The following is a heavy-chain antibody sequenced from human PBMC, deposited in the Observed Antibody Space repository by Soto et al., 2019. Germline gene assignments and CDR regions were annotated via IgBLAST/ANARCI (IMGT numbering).Heavy chain of an antibody. D-gene: IGHD2-2*01. CDR3: AKDLWDIVVVPAARRGGYYYYGMDV. Sequence: PGESLKISCAASGFTFSSYAMSWVRQAPGKGLEWVSAISGSGGSTYYADSVKGRFTISRDNSKNTLYLQMNSLRAEDTAVYYCAKDLWDIVVVPAARRGGYYYYGMDVWGQGTTVTVS. CDR2: ISGSGGST. J-gene: IGHJ6*02. CDR1: GFTFSSYA. V-gene: IGHV3-23*01.